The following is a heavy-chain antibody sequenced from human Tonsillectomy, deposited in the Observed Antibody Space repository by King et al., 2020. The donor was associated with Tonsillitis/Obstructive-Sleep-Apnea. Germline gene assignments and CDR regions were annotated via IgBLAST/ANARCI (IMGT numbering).Heavy chain of an antibody. Sequence: VQLVESGGGVVQPGRSLRLSCAASGFTFSSYAMHWVRQAPGKGLEWGAVISYDGSNKYYADSVKGRFTISRDNSTNTLYLQMNSLRAEDTAVYYCERAHHDSSGCYLNYLDYWGQGTLVTVSS. V-gene: IGHV3-30*01. CDR2: ISYDGSNK. D-gene: IGHD3-22*01. CDR1: GFTFSSYA. J-gene: IGHJ4*02. CDR3: ERAHHDSSGCYLNYLDY.